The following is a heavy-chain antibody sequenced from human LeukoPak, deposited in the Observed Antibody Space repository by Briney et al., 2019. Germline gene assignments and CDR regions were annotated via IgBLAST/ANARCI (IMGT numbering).Heavy chain of an antibody. CDR2: IYYSGST. J-gene: IGHJ6*02. V-gene: IGHV4-39*01. Sequence: SETLSLTCTVSGGSISSSSYYWCWIRQPPGKGLEWIGSIYYSGSTYYNPSLKSRVTISVDTSKNQFSLKLSSVTAADTAVYYCASERVLWFGEAYYYYYGMDVWGQGTTVTVSS. CDR1: GGSISSSSYY. CDR3: ASERVLWFGEAYYYYYGMDV. D-gene: IGHD3-10*01.